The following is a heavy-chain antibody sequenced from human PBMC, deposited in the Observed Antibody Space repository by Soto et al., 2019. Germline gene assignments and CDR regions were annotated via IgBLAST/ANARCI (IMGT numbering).Heavy chain of an antibody. CDR1: GGSFSGYY. CDR2: INHSGST. J-gene: IGHJ6*03. V-gene: IGHV4-34*01. Sequence: SETLSLTCAVYGGSFSGYYWSWIRQPPGKGLEWIGEINHSGSTNYNPSLKSRVTISVDTSKNQFSLKLSSVTAADTAVYYCARGRVLGYYYYYMDVWGKGTMVTVSS. CDR3: ARGRVLGYYYYYMDV.